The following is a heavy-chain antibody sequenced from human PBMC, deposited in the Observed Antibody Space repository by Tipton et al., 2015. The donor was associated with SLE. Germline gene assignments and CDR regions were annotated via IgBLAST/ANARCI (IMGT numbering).Heavy chain of an antibody. CDR3: AKDLGSGLGDFDY. CDR2: ITYDGDNK. CDR1: GFSFNNYS. V-gene: IGHV3-30-3*01. D-gene: IGHD6-19*01. J-gene: IGHJ4*02. Sequence: SLRLSCVASGFSFNNYSMHWVRQAPGKGLEWVAMITYDGDNKNYADSVKGRFTISRDNAKNTLYLQMNSLRAEDTAVYYCAKDLGSGLGDFDYWGQGTLVTVSS.